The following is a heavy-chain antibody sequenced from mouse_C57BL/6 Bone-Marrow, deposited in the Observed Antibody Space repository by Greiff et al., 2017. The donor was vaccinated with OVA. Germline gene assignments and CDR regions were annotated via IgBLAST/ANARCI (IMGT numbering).Heavy chain of an antibody. Sequence: EVQVVESGPVLVKPGASVKMSCKASGYTFTDYYMNWVKQSHGKSLEWIGVINPYNGGTSYNQKFKGKATLTVDKSSSTAYMELNSLTSEDSAVYYCAPTVVLDYWGQGTTLTVSS. D-gene: IGHD4-1*02. J-gene: IGHJ2*01. CDR2: INPYNGGT. CDR3: APTVVLDY. V-gene: IGHV1-19*01. CDR1: GYTFTDYY.